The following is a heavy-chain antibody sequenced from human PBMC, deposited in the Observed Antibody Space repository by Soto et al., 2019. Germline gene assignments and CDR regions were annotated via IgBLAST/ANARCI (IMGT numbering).Heavy chain of an antibody. J-gene: IGHJ4*02. Sequence: ASVKVSCKASGYTFTSYGISWVRQAPGQGLEWMGWISAYNGNTNYAQKLQGRVTMTTDTSTSTAYMELRSLRSEDTAVYYCSRVDPGETSPFDHWGQGTLVTVSS. CDR3: SRVDPGETSPFDH. V-gene: IGHV1-18*01. CDR1: GYTFTSYG. CDR2: ISAYNGNT. D-gene: IGHD3-10*01.